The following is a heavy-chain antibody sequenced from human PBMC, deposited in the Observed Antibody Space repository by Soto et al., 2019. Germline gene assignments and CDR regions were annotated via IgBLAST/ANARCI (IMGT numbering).Heavy chain of an antibody. Sequence: GGSLRLSCAASGLSFSSLWMSWVRQAPGKGLEWVANIKQDGSDKYYVDSVKGRFTISRDNAKNSLYLQMNSLRAEDTAVYYCATYQRPENSYSPGNYYYVDLWGKGTTVTVSS. CDR1: GLSFSSLW. J-gene: IGHJ6*03. CDR2: IKQDGSDK. V-gene: IGHV3-7*01. D-gene: IGHD4-4*01. CDR3: ATYQRPENSYSPGNYYYVDL.